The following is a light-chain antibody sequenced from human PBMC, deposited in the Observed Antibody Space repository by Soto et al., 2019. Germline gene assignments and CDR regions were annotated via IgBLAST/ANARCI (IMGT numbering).Light chain of an antibody. J-gene: IGLJ1*01. CDR3: SSYTSSTFYV. CDR2: EVS. V-gene: IGLV2-14*01. CDR1: SSDVGGYNY. Sequence: SALTQPASVSGSPGQSITISCTGTSSDVGGYNYVSWYQQHPGKAPKLMIYEVSNRPSGVSNRFSGSKSGNTASLTISGLQAEDEADCYCSSYTSSTFYVFGTGTKVTVL.